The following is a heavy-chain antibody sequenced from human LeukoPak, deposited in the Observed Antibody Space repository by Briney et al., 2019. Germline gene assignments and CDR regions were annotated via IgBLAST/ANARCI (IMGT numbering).Heavy chain of an antibody. CDR2: IYYSGST. CDR3: ARIYSSSSSDAFDI. V-gene: IGHV4-59*01. J-gene: IGHJ3*02. CDR1: GGSFSGYY. Sequence: SETLSLTCAVYGGSFSGYYWSWIRQPPGKGLEWIGYIYYSGSTNYNPSLKSRVTISVDMSKNQFSLKLSSVTAADTAVYYCARIYSSSSSDAFDIWGQGTMVTVSS. D-gene: IGHD6-6*01.